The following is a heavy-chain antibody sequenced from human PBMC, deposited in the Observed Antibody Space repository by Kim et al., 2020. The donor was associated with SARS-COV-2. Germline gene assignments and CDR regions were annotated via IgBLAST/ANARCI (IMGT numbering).Heavy chain of an antibody. V-gene: IGHV1-3*01. D-gene: IGHD3-10*01. CDR3: AREGSGSYNWLDP. CDR1: GYTFDTFS. J-gene: IGHJ5*02. Sequence: ASVKVSSKASGYTFDTFSLYWLRQAPGQRFEWMGWINGGNGNTRYSQNFQGRVTFTRDTSATTAYMELTSLTFKDTAVYYCAREGSGSYNWLDPWGQGTLVTVSS. CDR2: INGGNGNT.